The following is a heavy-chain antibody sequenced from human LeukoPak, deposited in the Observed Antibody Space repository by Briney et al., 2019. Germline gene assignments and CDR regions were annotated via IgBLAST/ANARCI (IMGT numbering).Heavy chain of an antibody. CDR1: GGTFSSYA. CDR3: ASRTYYYDSSGYYYAPFDY. V-gene: IGHV1-69*13. CDR2: IIAIFGPA. J-gene: IGHJ4*02. Sequence: ASVKVSCKASGGTFSSYAISWVRQAPGQGLEWMGGIIAIFGPANYAQKFQGRVTITADESTSTALMELSSLTSEDTAVHYCASRTYYYDSSGYYYAPFDYWGQGTLVTVSS. D-gene: IGHD3-22*01.